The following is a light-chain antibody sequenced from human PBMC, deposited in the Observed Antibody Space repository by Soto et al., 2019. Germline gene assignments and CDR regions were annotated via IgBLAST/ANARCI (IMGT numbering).Light chain of an antibody. Sequence: QSALNQPASVSGSPGQSITISCTGTSSDVGAYDFVSWYQQHPDKAPKLMIYEVSNRPSGVSNRFSGSKSVNTATLTISGLQSEYEADYYCSSYTSSSTRVFGTGTKVTVL. J-gene: IGLJ1*01. CDR3: SSYTSSSTRV. CDR2: EVS. CDR1: SSDVGAYDF. V-gene: IGLV2-14*03.